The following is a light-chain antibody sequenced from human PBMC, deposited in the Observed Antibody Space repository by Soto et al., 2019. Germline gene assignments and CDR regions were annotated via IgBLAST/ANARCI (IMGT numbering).Light chain of an antibody. Sequence: DIQMTQSPSSLSASVGDRVTITCQASQDIANYLNWYQQKAGRDPKFLIYDASNLETGVSSRFSGSGSGTDFTLTISSLQPEDIATYYCQQYDNLPLTFGGGTKVEIK. V-gene: IGKV1-33*01. J-gene: IGKJ4*01. CDR3: QQYDNLPLT. CDR1: QDIANY. CDR2: DAS.